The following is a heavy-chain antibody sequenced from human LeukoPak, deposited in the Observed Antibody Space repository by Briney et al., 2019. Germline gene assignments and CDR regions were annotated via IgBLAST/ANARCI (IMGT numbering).Heavy chain of an antibody. V-gene: IGHV1-18*01. D-gene: IGHD6-13*01. Sequence: ASVKVSCKASGYTFTSYGIRWVRQAPGQGLEWMGWISAYNGNTNYAQKLQGRVTMTTDTSTSTAYMELRSLRSDDTAVYYCARLLAAAGLFEADYYYGMDVWGQGTTVTVSS. J-gene: IGHJ6*02. CDR2: ISAYNGNT. CDR1: GYTFTSYG. CDR3: ARLLAAAGLFEADYYYGMDV.